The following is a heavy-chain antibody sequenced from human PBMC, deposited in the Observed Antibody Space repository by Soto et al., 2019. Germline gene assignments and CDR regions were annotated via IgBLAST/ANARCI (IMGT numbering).Heavy chain of an antibody. CDR2: IYYSGST. D-gene: IGHD6-13*01. CDR1: GGSISSYY. J-gene: IGHJ6*03. Sequence: PSETLSLTCTVSGGSISSYYWSWIRQPPGKGLEWIGYIYYSGSTNYNPSLKSRVTISVDTSKNQFSLKLSSVTAADTAVYYCARDIAAGYMDVWGKGTTVTAP. V-gene: IGHV4-59*08. CDR3: ARDIAAGYMDV.